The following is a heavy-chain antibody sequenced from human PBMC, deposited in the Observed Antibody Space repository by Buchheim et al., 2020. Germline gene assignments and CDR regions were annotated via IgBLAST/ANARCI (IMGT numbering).Heavy chain of an antibody. D-gene: IGHD6-19*01. CDR1: GLTFSHFT. V-gene: IGHV3-21*02. CDR2: ISGNSNYI. CDR3: ATDTSGRN. Sequence: EVQLMESGGGLVKPGESLTLSCAVSGLTFSHFTMNWVRQAPGKGLEWVSAISGNSNYIYYSDSVKGRFTISRDNAKNSLYLQMNSLRSEDSAVYFCATDTSGRNWGQGTL. J-gene: IGHJ1*01.